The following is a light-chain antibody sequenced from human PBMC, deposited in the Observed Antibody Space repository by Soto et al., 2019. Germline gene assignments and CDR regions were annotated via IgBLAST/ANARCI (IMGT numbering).Light chain of an antibody. CDR2: GAS. CDR1: QSVSSSY. V-gene: IGKV3-20*01. CDR3: QDYGNSRT. J-gene: IGKJ1*01. Sequence: EIVWTQSPGTLSLSPGERATHSCRTSQSVSSSYIAWYQQKPGQAPRLLIYGASSRATGIPDRFNGSGSGTDFTLTISRLEPEDFAVYYCQDYGNSRTFGQGTKVDIK.